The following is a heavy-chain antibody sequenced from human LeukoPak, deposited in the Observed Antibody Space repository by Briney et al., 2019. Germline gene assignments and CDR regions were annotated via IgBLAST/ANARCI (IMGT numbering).Heavy chain of an antibody. CDR3: ARYYYYDSSGQIGDY. V-gene: IGHV1-24*01. J-gene: IGHJ4*02. CDR1: RYTLTELS. D-gene: IGHD3-22*01. CDR2: FDPEDGET. Sequence: ASVKVPCKVSRYTLTELSMHWVRQAPGKGLEWMGGFDPEDGETIYAQKLQGRVTMTTDTSTSTAYMELRSLRSDDTAVYYCARYYYYDSSGQIGDYWGQGTLVTVSS.